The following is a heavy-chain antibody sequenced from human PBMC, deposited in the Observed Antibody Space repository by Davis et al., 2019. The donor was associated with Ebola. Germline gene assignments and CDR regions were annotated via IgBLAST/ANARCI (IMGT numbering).Heavy chain of an antibody. CDR2: INAGNGNT. Sequence: ASVKVSCKASGYTFTSYAMHWVRQAPGQRLEWMGWINAGNGNTKYSQKFQGRVTITADKSTSTAYMELSSLRSEDTAVYYCARAGYCSSTSCFGAYYYYYGMDVWGQGTTVTVSS. V-gene: IGHV1-3*01. CDR1: GYTFTSYA. CDR3: ARAGYCSSTSCFGAYYYYYGMDV. J-gene: IGHJ6*02. D-gene: IGHD2-2*01.